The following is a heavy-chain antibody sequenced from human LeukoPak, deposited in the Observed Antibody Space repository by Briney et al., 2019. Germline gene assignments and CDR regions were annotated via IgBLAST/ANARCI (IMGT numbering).Heavy chain of an antibody. CDR1: GYTFTNYA. CDR2: INTDTGNP. V-gene: IGHV7-4-1*02. CDR3: ARTLFGDQYQLLHNWFDP. Sequence: ASVKVSCKASGYTFTNYAMNWVRQAPGQGLEWMGWINTDTGNPTYAQGSTGRLVFSSDTSASTAYLQISSLKAEDTAVYYCARTLFGDQYQLLHNWFDPWGQGTLVTVSS. J-gene: IGHJ5*02. D-gene: IGHD2-2*01.